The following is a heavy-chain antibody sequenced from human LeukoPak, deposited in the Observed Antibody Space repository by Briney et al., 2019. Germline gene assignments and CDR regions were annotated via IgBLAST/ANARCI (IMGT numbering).Heavy chain of an antibody. CDR1: GYTFTSYD. CDR2: MNPNSGNT. CDR3: ARVTLGSWYDSRFDP. Sequence: ASVKVSCKASGYTFTSYDTNWVRQATGQGLEWMGWMNPNSGNTGYAQKFQGRVTITRNTSISTAYMELSSLRSEDTAVYYCARVTLGSWYDSRFDPWGQGTLVTVFS. V-gene: IGHV1-8*03. J-gene: IGHJ5*02. D-gene: IGHD6-13*01.